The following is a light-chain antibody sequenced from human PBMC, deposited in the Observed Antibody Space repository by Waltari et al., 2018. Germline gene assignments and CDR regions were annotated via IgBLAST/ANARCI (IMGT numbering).Light chain of an antibody. CDR2: DVN. CDR1: ISDVGVYGY. Sequence: QSALTQPASVSASPGQSITIPCPGPISDVGVYGYVSWYQQHPGKAPKLIIHDVNYRHSGASNRFSGSKSGNTASLPISGLQVEYEADYYCSSYTPTNAVFGGGTKLTVL. J-gene: IGLJ3*02. V-gene: IGLV2-14*03. CDR3: SSYTPTNAV.